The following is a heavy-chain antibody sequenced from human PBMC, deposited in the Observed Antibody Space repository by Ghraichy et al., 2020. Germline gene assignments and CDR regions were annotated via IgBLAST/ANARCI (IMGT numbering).Heavy chain of an antibody. CDR1: GFFFENYW. V-gene: IGHV3-7*01. CDR2: IKRDGSAT. CDR3: ARLGGWYYFDS. J-gene: IGHJ4*02. Sequence: GESLNISCAASGFFFENYWMSWVRQAPGKGLEWVANIKRDGSATYFINSVRGRFTLSRDNAKNLLFLQMDSLRVDDTAVYFCARLGGWYYFDSWGQGVLVTVSS. D-gene: IGHD6-19*01.